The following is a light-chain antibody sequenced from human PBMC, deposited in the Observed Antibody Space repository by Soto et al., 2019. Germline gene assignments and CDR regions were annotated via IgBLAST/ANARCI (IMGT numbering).Light chain of an antibody. J-gene: IGKJ2*01. Sequence: EIVLTQSPGTLSLSPGERATLSCRASQSVSNNYLAWYQQKPGQAPRLLIYVASNRATGIPDRFSGSGSGTDFTLTISRLKPEDLAVYYCQQYGSSPATVGQGTNLELK. V-gene: IGKV3-20*01. CDR1: QSVSNNY. CDR2: VAS. CDR3: QQYGSSPAT.